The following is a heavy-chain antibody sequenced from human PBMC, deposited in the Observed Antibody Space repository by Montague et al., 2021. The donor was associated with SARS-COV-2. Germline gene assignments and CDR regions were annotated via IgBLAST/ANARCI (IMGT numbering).Heavy chain of an antibody. V-gene: IGHV4-61*02. J-gene: IGHJ6*02. D-gene: IGHD3-22*01. CDR2: IYTSGSS. Sequence: TLSLTCTVSGGSVSSGSYYWSWIRQPAGKGLEWIGRIYTSGSSNYNPSLKSRVTISVDTSKNQFSLKVSSVTAADTAVYYCARERSADYYDGSGYHSYKYGMDVWGQGNPGHRLL. CDR3: ARERSADYYDGSGYHSYKYGMDV. CDR1: GGSVSSGSYY.